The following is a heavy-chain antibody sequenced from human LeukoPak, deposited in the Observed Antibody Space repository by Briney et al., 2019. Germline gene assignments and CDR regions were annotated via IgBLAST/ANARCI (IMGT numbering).Heavy chain of an antibody. CDR1: GFTFDDYA. D-gene: IGHD3-3*01. CDR2: ISWNSGSI. Sequence: GRSLRLSCAASGFTFDDYAMHWVRQAPGKGLEWVSGISWNSGSIGYADSVEGRFTISRDSAKNSLYLQMNSLRAEDTAVYYCARVMSITIFGVAPTDVWGKGTTVTVSS. CDR3: ARVMSITIFGVAPTDV. V-gene: IGHV3-9*01. J-gene: IGHJ6*04.